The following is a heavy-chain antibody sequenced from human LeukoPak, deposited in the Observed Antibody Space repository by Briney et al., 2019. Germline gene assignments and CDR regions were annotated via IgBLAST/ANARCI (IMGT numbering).Heavy chain of an antibody. CDR1: GFTFSDYY. CDR2: ISSSGSTI. D-gene: IGHD5-12*01. CDR3: ARDSLSGYDALDY. Sequence: GGSLRLSCAASGFTFSDYYMSWIRQAPGKGLEWVSYISSSGSTIYYADSVKGRFTISRDNAKNSLYLQMNSLRAEDTAVYYCARDSLSGYDALDYWGQGTLVTVSS. V-gene: IGHV3-11*01. J-gene: IGHJ4*02.